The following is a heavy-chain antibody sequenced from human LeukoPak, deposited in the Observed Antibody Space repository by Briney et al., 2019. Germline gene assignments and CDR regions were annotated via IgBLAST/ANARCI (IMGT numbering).Heavy chain of an antibody. CDR3: ARVRNRSGYYFSY. J-gene: IGHJ4*02. CDR2: IYYSGST. D-gene: IGHD3-22*01. CDR1: GGSVSSGSYY. Sequence: SETLSLTCTVSGGSVSSGSYYWSWIRQPPGKGLEWIGYIYYSGSTNYNSSLKSRVTISLDTSKNQFSLKLSSVTAADTAVYYCARVRNRSGYYFSYWGQGTLVTVSS. V-gene: IGHV4-61*01.